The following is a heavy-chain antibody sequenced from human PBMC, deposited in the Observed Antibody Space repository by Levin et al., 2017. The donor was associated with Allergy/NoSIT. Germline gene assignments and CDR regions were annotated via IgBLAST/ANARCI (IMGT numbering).Heavy chain of an antibody. CDR3: ARDLRDYYDGSGFFDS. CDR1: GYSISSGYY. J-gene: IGHJ4*02. Sequence: SETLSLTCTVSGYSISSGYYWGWIRQPPGEGLEWIGTIYQSGNTYYNPSLKSRVTISIDTSKNQFSLKLSSVTVADTAVYYCARDLRDYYDGSGFFDSWGQGTLVSVSS. V-gene: IGHV4-38-2*02. CDR2: IYQSGNT. D-gene: IGHD3-22*01.